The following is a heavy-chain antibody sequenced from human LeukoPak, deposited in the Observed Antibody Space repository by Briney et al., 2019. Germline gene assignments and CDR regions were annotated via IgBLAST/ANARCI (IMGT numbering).Heavy chain of an antibody. J-gene: IGHJ4*02. CDR1: GITFSSYG. CDR2: ISGSGGST. CDR3: AKDGGVWFGESNDY. D-gene: IGHD3-10*01. V-gene: IGHV3-23*01. Sequence: PGGSLRLSCAASGITFSSYGMSWVRQAPGKGLEWLSAISGSGGSTYYADSVKGRFTISRDNSKNTLYLQMNSLRVEDTAVYYCAKDGGVWFGESNDYWGQGTLVTVSS.